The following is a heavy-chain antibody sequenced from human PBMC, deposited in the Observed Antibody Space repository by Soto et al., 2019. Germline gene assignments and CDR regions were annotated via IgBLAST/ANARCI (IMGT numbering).Heavy chain of an antibody. V-gene: IGHV3-53*02. Sequence: DVQPVETGGGLIQPGGSLRLSCAASGFIVSSSYMSWVRQAPGKGLEWVSVLYSDGRTYYADSVKGRFTISRDNSKNTLYLQMNSLSAEDTAVYYCARCSGWYGQCYFDCWGQGTLVTVSS. J-gene: IGHJ4*02. CDR3: ARCSGWYGQCYFDC. CDR2: LYSDGRT. D-gene: IGHD6-13*01. CDR1: GFIVSSSY.